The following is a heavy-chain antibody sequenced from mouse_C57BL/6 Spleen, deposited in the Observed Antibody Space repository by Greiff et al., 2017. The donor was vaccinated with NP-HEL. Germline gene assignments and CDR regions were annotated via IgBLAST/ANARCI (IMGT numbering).Heavy chain of an antibody. Sequence: VQLQQSGAELARPGASVKMSCKASGYTFNSYTMHWVKQRPGQGLEWIGYINPSSGYTKYNQKFQDKATLTADKSSSTAYMQLSSLTSEDSACYYCARSGLGRGYFDYWGQGTTLTVSS. V-gene: IGHV1-4*01. CDR2: INPSSGYT. J-gene: IGHJ2*01. D-gene: IGHD4-1*01. CDR3: ARSGLGRGYFDY. CDR1: GYTFNSYT.